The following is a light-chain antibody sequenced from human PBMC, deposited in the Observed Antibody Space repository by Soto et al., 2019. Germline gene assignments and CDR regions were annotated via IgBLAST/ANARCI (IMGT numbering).Light chain of an antibody. J-gene: IGKJ1*01. CDR2: DAS. CDR1: QSINSW. CDR3: QQYHSYWT. Sequence: DIQMTQSPSTLSASVGDRVTITCRASQSINSWLAWYQQKPGKTPNLLIYDASSLESGVPSRFSGNKSGTEFTLTISSLQPDDFATYYCQQYHSYWTFGQGTKVEIK. V-gene: IGKV1-5*01.